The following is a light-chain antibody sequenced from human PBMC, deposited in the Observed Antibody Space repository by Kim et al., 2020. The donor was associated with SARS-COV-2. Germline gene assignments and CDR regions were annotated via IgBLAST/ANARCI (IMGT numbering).Light chain of an antibody. Sequence: QSATIACNGTRRNIGAYNVVSWFQQHPGKVAKVMISDVSERPSVVSNRFSGSKSGNTASLTISGLQPEDEADYYCTSFTGSGTWVFGGGTRLTVL. CDR2: DVS. V-gene: IGLV2-14*04. CDR1: RRNIGAYNV. J-gene: IGLJ3*02. CDR3: TSFTGSGTWV.